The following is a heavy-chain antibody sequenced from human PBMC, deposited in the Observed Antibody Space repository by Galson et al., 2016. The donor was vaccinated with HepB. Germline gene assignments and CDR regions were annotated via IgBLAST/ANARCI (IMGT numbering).Heavy chain of an antibody. Sequence: SVKVSCKASGGTFSSYAISWVRQAPGQGLEWMGGIISLFITPTYAQKFQGRFTITADESTSTAYRELSSLRFEDTAVYYCAGGDYDMGDANYFAFWGQGTLFTVSS. V-gene: IGHV1-69*13. CDR2: IISLFITP. CDR1: GGTFSSYA. D-gene: IGHD3-9*01. CDR3: AGGDYDMGDANYFAF. J-gene: IGHJ4*02.